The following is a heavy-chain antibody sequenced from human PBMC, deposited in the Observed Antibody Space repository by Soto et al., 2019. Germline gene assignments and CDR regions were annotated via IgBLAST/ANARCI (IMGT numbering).Heavy chain of an antibody. J-gene: IGHJ6*03. V-gene: IGHV4-59*12. Sequence: SETLSLTCTVSGGSISSYYWSWIRQPPGKGLEWIGYIYYSGSTNYNPSLKSRVTISADTSKNQFSLKLSSVTAADTAVYYCARVGSTNWYYYYYMDVWGKGTTVTVSS. CDR2: IYYSGST. CDR1: GGSISSYY. CDR3: ARVGSTNWYYYYYMDV. D-gene: IGHD2-2*01.